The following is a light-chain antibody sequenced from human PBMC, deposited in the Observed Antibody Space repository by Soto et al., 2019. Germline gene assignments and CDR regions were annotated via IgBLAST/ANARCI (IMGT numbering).Light chain of an antibody. V-gene: IGKV1-12*01. Sequence: DIQMTQSPSSVSASVGDRVTITCRASRGITSYLAWYQQRPGKAPNLLIYATSTLQSGVPSRFSGSGSGTLFTLTISSLQPEDSATYYCQQAHSVPLTFGGGNKVEI. CDR1: RGITSY. CDR3: QQAHSVPLT. CDR2: ATS. J-gene: IGKJ4*01.